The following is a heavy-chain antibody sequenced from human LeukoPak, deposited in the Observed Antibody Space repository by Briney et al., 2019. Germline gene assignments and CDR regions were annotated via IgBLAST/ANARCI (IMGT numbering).Heavy chain of an antibody. CDR2: AYYRSNWFI. CDR3: ARGAVRGGTNFDY. CDR1: GDSVSGSPAV. Sequence: QTLSLTCAISGDSVSGSPAVWNWIRQSPSRGLEWLGRAYYRSNWFIDYALSVKGRITITPDTSKNQFSLQLNSVTAEDTAVYYCARGAVRGGTNFDYWGQGTLVTVSS. V-gene: IGHV6-1*01. D-gene: IGHD3-10*01. J-gene: IGHJ4*02.